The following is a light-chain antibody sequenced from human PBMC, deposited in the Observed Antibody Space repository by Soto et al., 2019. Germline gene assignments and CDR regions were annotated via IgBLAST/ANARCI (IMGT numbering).Light chain of an antibody. J-gene: IGLJ1*01. CDR3: ETWDSNTHV. Sequence: QPVLTQSSSASASLGSSVKLTCTLSSGHSSYIIAWHQQQPGKAPRYLMKLEGSGSYNKGSGVPDRFSGSSSGADRYLTIANLQFEEEADYDCETWDSNTHVFGTGTKLTVL. CDR1: SGHSSYI. V-gene: IGLV4-60*02. CDR2: LEGSGSY.